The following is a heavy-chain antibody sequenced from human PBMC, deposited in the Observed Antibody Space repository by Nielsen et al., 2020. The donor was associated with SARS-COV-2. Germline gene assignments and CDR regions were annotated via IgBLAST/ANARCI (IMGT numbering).Heavy chain of an antibody. CDR1: GFTFSSYW. D-gene: IGHD3-9*01. J-gene: IGHJ4*02. Sequence: GESLKISCAASGFTFSSYWMSWVRQAPGKGLEWVANIKQDGSEKYYVDSVKGRFTISRDNAKNSLYLQMNSLRAEDTAVYYCAKDHDFDWLAPFDYWGQGTLVTVSS. V-gene: IGHV3-7*03. CDR3: AKDHDFDWLAPFDY. CDR2: IKQDGSEK.